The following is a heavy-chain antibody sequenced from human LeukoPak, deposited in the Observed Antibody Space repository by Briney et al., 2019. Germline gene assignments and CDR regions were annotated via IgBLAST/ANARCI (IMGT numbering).Heavy chain of an antibody. J-gene: IGHJ4*02. D-gene: IGHD3-16*02. CDR1: GFTFSNYW. CDR3: ARDLATRQRTGLYDS. CDR2: IYVDGST. Sequence: GGSLRLSCAASGFTFSNYWIHWVRQAPGKGLQWVSVIYVDGSTYYADSVKGRITISRDNSRNTLYLQMNSLRAEDTAVYYCARDLATRQRTGLYDSWGQGALVTVSS. V-gene: IGHV3-66*01.